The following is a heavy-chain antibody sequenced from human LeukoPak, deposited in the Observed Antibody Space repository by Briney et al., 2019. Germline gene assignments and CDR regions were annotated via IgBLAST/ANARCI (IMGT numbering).Heavy chain of an antibody. D-gene: IGHD1-26*01. V-gene: IGHV3-7*03. Sequence: GGSLRLSCVASGFTFSSHWMSWVRQAPGKGLEWVANIVQDGSQKYYVDSVKGRFTISRDNGKNSLYLQMNSLRAGDTAVYYCARNEKWGRDYWGQGTLVTVSS. CDR3: ARNEKWGRDY. CDR2: IVQDGSQK. J-gene: IGHJ4*02. CDR1: GFTFSSHW.